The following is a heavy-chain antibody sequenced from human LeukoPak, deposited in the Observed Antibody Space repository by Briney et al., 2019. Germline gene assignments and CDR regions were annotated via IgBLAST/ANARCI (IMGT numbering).Heavy chain of an antibody. Sequence: GGSLRLSCAASGFTGSRNYMSWVRQAPGKGLQWVSVIYSSGSTYYADSVKGRFTISRDNSKNTLYLQMNSLRAEDTAVYYCASSVWAAHYFDYWGQGTLVTASS. CDR1: GFTGSRNY. CDR3: ASSVWAAHYFDY. J-gene: IGHJ4*02. CDR2: IYSSGST. D-gene: IGHD5/OR15-5a*01. V-gene: IGHV3-53*01.